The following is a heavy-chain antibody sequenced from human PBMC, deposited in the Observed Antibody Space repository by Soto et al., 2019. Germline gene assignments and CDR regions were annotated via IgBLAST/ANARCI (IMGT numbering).Heavy chain of an antibody. CDR2: ISYDGSNK. V-gene: IGHV3-30-3*01. Sequence: GGSLRLSCAASGFTFSSYAMHWVRPSPGKGLEWVAVISYDGSNKYYADSVKGRFTISRDNSKNTLYLQMNSLRAEDTAVYFCAGGQDRTCYYYGLDGWGKEPTVT. J-gene: IGHJ6*04. CDR1: GFTFSSYA. CDR3: AGGQDRTCYYYGLDG.